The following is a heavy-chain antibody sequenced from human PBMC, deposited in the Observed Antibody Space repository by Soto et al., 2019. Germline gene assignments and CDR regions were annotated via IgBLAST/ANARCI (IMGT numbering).Heavy chain of an antibody. CDR1: GFTVSSNY. Sequence: PGGSLRLSCAASGFTVSSNYMSWVRQAPGKGLEWVSVIYSGGSTYYADFVKGRFTISRDNSKNTLYLQMNSLRAEDTAVYYCARQGKGVLVPAALYYYYGMDVWGQGTTVTVSS. V-gene: IGHV3-66*04. CDR2: IYSGGST. CDR3: ARQGKGVLVPAALYYYYGMDV. D-gene: IGHD2-2*01. J-gene: IGHJ6*02.